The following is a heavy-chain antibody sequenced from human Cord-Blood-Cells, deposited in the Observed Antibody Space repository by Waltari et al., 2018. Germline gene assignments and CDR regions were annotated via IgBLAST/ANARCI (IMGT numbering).Heavy chain of an antibody. CDR3: ARKSSSWYYYYYGMDV. CDR1: GGSLSSSSYY. CDR2: IYYSGST. Sequence: QLQLQESGPGLVKPSETLSLTCTVSGGSLSSSSYYGAWIRQPPGKGMAWIGSIYYSGSTYNKPSLKSRVTISVDTSKNQFSLKLSSVTAADTAVYYCARKSSSWYYYYYGMDVWGQGTTVTVSS. V-gene: IGHV4-39*01. D-gene: IGHD6-13*01. J-gene: IGHJ6*02.